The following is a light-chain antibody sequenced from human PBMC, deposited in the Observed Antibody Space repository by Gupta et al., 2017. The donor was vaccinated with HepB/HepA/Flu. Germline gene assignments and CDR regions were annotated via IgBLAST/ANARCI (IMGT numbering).Light chain of an antibody. CDR1: QSISSY. V-gene: IGKV1-39*01. J-gene: IGKJ1*01. CDR2: GVS. CDR3: QQSYSTPWT. Sequence: DIQMTQSPSSLSASVGDRVTISCRASQSISSYLNWYQQKPGKAPKLLIYGVSSLQSGVPSRFSGSGSGTDFTLTISSLQPEDFATYYCQQSYSTPWTFGQGTKVEIK.